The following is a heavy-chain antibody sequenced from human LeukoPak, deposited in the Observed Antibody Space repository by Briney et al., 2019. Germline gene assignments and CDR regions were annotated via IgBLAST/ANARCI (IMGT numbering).Heavy chain of an antibody. Sequence: SETLSLTCTVSGGSISSYYWSWIRQPPGKGLEWIGYIYYSGSTNYNPSLKSRVTISVDTSKNQFSLKLSSVTAADTAVYYCARGGVGATIRRDYYYYYYMDVWGKGTTVTVSS. CDR3: ARGGVGATIRRDYYYYYYMDV. CDR1: GGSISSYY. J-gene: IGHJ6*03. D-gene: IGHD1-26*01. V-gene: IGHV4-59*01. CDR2: IYYSGST.